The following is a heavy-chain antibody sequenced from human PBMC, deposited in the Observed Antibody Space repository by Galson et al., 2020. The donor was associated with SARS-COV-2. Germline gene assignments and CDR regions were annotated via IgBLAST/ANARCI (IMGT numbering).Heavy chain of an antibody. V-gene: IGHV4-34*01. CDR2: INHSGST. CDR3: ARGPYYYGSGRPYYFDY. CDR1: GGSFSGYY. Sequence: SETLSLTCAVYGGSFSGYYWSWIRQPPGKGLEWIGEINHSGSTNYNPSLKSRVTISVDTSKNQFSLKLSSVTAADTAVYYCARGPYYYGSGRPYYFDYWGQGTLVTVSS. J-gene: IGHJ4*02. D-gene: IGHD3-10*01.